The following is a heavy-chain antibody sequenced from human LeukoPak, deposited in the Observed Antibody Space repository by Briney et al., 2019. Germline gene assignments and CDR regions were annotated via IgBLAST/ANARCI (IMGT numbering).Heavy chain of an antibody. J-gene: IGHJ6*03. D-gene: IGHD3-3*01. CDR2: IYSGGST. CDR1: GFIVSSNY. V-gene: IGHV3-66*02. CDR3: ARDRSYDFWSDYYYYMDV. Sequence: GGSLRLSCAASGFIVSSNYMSWVRQAPGMGLEWVSAIYSGGSTYYADSVKGRFTISRDNSKNTLYLQMSSLRAQDTAVYYCARDRSYDFWSDYYYYMDVWGKGTTVTVSS.